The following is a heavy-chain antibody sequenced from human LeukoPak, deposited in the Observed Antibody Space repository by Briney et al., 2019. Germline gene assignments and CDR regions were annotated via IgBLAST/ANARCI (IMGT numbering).Heavy chain of an antibody. D-gene: IGHD6-13*01. V-gene: IGHV3-9*03. CDR2: ISWNSRSI. J-gene: IGHJ4*02. CDR1: GFTFNDYA. Sequence: TGRFLRLSCAASGFTFNDYAMYWVRQAPGRGLEWVSGISWNSRSIAYADSVKGRFTISRDNAKNSLYLQMNSLRAEDMALYYCAKEGSSWSTFDYWGQGTLVTVSS. CDR3: AKEGSSWSTFDY.